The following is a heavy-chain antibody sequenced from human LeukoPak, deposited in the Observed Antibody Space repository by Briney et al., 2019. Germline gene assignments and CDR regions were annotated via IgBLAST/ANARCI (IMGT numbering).Heavy chain of an antibody. CDR2: IWYDGSNK. J-gene: IGHJ3*02. CDR3: ARVQGHPPNGLDI. CDR1: GFTFSSYG. D-gene: IGHD2-8*01. V-gene: IGHV3-33*01. Sequence: GGSLRLSCAASGFTFSSYGMHWVRQAPGKGLEWVAVIWYDGSNKYYADSVKGRFTISRDNSKNTLYLQMNSLRAEDTAVYYCARVQGHPPNGLDIWGQGTMVTVSS.